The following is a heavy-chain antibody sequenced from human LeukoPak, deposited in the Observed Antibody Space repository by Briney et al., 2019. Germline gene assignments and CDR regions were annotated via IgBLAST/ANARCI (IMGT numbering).Heavy chain of an antibody. V-gene: IGHV3-33*01. Sequence: GGSLRLSCAASGFTFSSYGMHCVRQAPGKGLEWVAVIGYDGSNKYYADSVKGRFTISRDNSKNTLYLQMNSPRAEDTAVYYCARMYQWEQTVLYYYGMDVCGQGTTVTVSS. D-gene: IGHD1-26*01. CDR2: IGYDGSNK. CDR3: ARMYQWEQTVLYYYGMDV. J-gene: IGHJ6*02. CDR1: GFTFSSYG.